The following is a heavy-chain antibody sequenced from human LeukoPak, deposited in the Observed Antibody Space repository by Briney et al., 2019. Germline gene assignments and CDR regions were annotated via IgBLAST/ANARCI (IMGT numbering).Heavy chain of an antibody. Sequence: PSETLSLTCTVSGGSISSSPYYWGWIRQPPGKGQEWIATIYYTGISYYNPSLESRVTSSLDTSKNQFSLTLNPVTAADTAVYYCVRADYNGGNPGSFDIWGRGTMVTVSS. D-gene: IGHD2-8*01. CDR2: IYYTGIS. CDR1: GGSISSSPYY. CDR3: VRADYNGGNPGSFDI. V-gene: IGHV4-39*07. J-gene: IGHJ3*02.